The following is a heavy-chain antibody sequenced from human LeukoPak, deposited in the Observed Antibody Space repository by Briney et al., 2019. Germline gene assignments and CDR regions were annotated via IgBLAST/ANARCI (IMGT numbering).Heavy chain of an antibody. CDR3: ATTLWFGMNWFDP. CDR2: IYYSGST. J-gene: IGHJ5*02. V-gene: IGHV4-39*01. Sequence: HSEALSLTCTVSGGSISSSSYYWGWIRQPPGKGLEWIGSIYYSGSTYYNPSLKSRVTISVDTSKNQFSLKLSSVTAADTAVYYCATTLWFGMNWFDPWGQGTLVTVSS. D-gene: IGHD3-10*01. CDR1: GGSISSSSYY.